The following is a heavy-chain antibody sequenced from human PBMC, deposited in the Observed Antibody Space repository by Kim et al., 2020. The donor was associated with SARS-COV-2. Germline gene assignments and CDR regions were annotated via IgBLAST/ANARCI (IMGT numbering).Heavy chain of an antibody. CDR3: RTGLPDY. CDR1: GFTFSNYW. Sequence: GGSLRLSCAASGFTFSNYWMSWVRQAPGKGLEWVGSIKQDGSQKYFVGSVKGRFTISRDNAKNSLSLQMNSLRVEDTGVYYCRTGLPDYWGQGTLVTVSS. J-gene: IGHJ4*02. D-gene: IGHD3-9*01. V-gene: IGHV3-7*01. CDR2: IKQDGSQK.